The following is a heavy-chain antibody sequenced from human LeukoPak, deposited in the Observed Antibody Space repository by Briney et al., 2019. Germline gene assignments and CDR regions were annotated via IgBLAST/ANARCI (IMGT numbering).Heavy chain of an antibody. V-gene: IGHV4-39*07. J-gene: IGHJ4*02. D-gene: IGHD3-16*02. CDR2: IYYSGST. CDR3: ARGPRSYDYVWGSYRNKVYFDY. CDR1: GGSISSSSYY. Sequence: SETLSLTCTVSGGSISSSSYYWGWIRQPPGKGLEWIGSIYYSGSTYYNPSLKSRVTISVDTSKNQFSLKLSSVTAADTAVYYCARGPRSYDYVWGSYRNKVYFDYWGQGTLVTVSS.